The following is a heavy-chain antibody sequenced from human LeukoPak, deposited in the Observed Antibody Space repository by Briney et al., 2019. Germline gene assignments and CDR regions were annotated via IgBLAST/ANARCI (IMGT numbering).Heavy chain of an antibody. CDR3: ANSDRGYSSPFDY. J-gene: IGHJ4*02. V-gene: IGHV3-23*01. Sequence: PGGSLRLSCAASGFTFSSYAMSWVRQAPGKGLEWVSAISGSGGSTYYADSVKGRFTISRDNSKNTLYLQMNSLRAEDTAVYYCANSDRGYSSPFDYWGQGTLVTVSS. D-gene: IGHD5-18*01. CDR2: ISGSGGST. CDR1: GFTFSSYA.